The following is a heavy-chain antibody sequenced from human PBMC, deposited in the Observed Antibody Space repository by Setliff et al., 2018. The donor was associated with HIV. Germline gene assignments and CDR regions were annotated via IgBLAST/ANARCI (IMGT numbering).Heavy chain of an antibody. D-gene: IGHD6-13*01. CDR2: IYTTGST. J-gene: IGHJ5*02. V-gene: IGHV4-61*09. CDR1: GGSISSGSYY. CDR3: AREGLRIAAAGYNWFDP. Sequence: SEILSLTCTVSGGSISSGSYYWSWIRQPAGKGLEWIGHIYTTGSTNYNPSLKSRVTISVDTSKNQFSLKLNSVTAADTALYYCAREGLRIAAAGYNWFDPWGPGTLVTVSS.